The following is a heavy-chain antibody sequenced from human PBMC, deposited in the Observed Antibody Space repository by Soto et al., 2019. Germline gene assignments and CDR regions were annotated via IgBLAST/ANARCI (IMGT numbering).Heavy chain of an antibody. V-gene: IGHV4-39*02. J-gene: IGHJ4*02. D-gene: IGHD3-10*01. CDR3: ARDKLDKAPYGSVDY. CDR2: IYYSGST. Sequence: SETLSLTCTVSGGSISSSSYYWGWIRQPPGKGLEWIGSIYYSGSTYYNPSLKSRVTISVDTSKNQFSLKLSSVTAADTAVYYCARDKLDKAPYGSVDYWGQGTLVTVSS. CDR1: GGSISSSSYY.